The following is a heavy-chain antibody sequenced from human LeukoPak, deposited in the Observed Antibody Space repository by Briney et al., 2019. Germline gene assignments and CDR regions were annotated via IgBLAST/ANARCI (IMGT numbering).Heavy chain of an antibody. CDR2: ISSSGSTI. CDR3: ARGGYYYDSSGYYYGGLWDY. V-gene: IGHV3-48*04. CDR1: GFTFSSYG. J-gene: IGHJ4*02. D-gene: IGHD3-22*01. Sequence: PGGSPRLSCAASGFTFSSYGMSWVRQAPGKGLEWVSYISSSGSTIYYADSVKGRFTISRDNAKNSLYLQMNSLRAEDTAVYYCARGGYYYDSSGYYYGGLWDYWGQRTLVTVSS.